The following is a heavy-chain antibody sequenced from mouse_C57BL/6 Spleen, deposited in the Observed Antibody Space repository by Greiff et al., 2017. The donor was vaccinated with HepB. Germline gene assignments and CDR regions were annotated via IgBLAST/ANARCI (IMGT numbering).Heavy chain of an antibody. Sequence: LFNPLFSLQLSFAASGFTFSSYAMYWVRQTPEKRLEWVANISDGGSYTYYPDNVKGRFTISRDNAKNNLYLQMSHLKSEDTAMYYCARDGKTTDYFDYWGQGTTLTVSS. CDR3: ARDGKTTDYFDY. V-gene: IGHV5-4*01. D-gene: IGHD1-1*01. CDR2: ISDGGSYT. CDR1: GFTFSSYA. J-gene: IGHJ2*01.